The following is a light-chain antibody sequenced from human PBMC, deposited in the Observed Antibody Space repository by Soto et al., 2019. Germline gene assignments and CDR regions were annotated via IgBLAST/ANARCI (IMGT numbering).Light chain of an antibody. Sequence: DIQLTQSPSFLSASVGDRVTMTCRASQGISTYLAWYQQKPGKAPKLLIYAASTLQSGVPSRFSGSGSGTEFALAISSLQPEDFATYYCQQYDSFSVTFGQGTRWIS. CDR3: QQYDSFSVT. CDR2: AAS. CDR1: QGISTY. V-gene: IGKV1-9*01. J-gene: IGKJ1*01.